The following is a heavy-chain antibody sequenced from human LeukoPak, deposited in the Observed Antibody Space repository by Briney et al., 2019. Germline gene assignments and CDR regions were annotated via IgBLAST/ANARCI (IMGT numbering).Heavy chain of an antibody. V-gene: IGHV3-7*01. CDR1: GFGLGDYW. J-gene: IGHJ4*02. D-gene: IGHD3-3*01. CDR3: ARATVSYDFWNPQHFFDH. Sequence: GSLRLSCAASGFGLGDYWMSWVRQAPGKGLEWVANIKQDGSEKYYVDSVKGRFTSSRDNAKNSLDLQMNSLRAEDTAMYFCARATVSYDFWNPQHFFDHWGRGTLVTVSS. CDR2: IKQDGSEK.